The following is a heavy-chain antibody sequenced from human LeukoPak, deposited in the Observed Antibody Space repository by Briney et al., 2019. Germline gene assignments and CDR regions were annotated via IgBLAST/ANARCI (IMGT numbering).Heavy chain of an antibody. J-gene: IGHJ4*02. CDR2: IYNSGST. V-gene: IGHV4-59*08. Sequence: PSETLSLTCTVSGGSISSYYWGWIRQPPGKGLEWIGNIYNSGSTDYNPSLKSRVTISVDTSKNQFSLRLSSVTAADTAVYYCARRRVDSGNHHFDYWGQGTLVTVSS. D-gene: IGHD1-26*01. CDR3: ARRRVDSGNHHFDY. CDR1: GGSISSYY.